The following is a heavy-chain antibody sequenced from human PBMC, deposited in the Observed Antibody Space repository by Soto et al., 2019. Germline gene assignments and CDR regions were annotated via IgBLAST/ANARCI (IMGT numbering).Heavy chain of an antibody. Sequence: ETLSLTXAVSGGSISSSNWRSWVRQAPGRGLEWVSSISGSSSYIYYADSVKGRFTISRDNSKNTLYLQMNSLRAEDTAVYYCAKDRYGDYVKSYYMDVWGKGTTVTVS. J-gene: IGHJ6*03. V-gene: IGHV3-21*01. CDR1: GGSISSSN. CDR2: ISGSSSYI. CDR3: AKDRYGDYVKSYYMDV. D-gene: IGHD4-17*01.